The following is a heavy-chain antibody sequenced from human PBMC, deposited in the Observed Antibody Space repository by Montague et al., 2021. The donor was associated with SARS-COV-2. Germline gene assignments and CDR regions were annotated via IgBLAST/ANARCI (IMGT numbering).Heavy chain of an antibody. CDR1: GFTFSSYG. J-gene: IGHJ4*02. D-gene: IGHD3-10*01. V-gene: IGHV3-33*01. CDR3: ARDHSCCSRFGEFGY. Sequence: SLRLSCAASGFTFSSYGMHWVRQAPGKGLEWVAVIWYDGSNKYYADSVKGRFTISRDNSKNTLYLQMNSLRAEDTAVYYCARDHSCCSRFGEFGYWGQGTLVTVSS. CDR2: IWYDGSNK.